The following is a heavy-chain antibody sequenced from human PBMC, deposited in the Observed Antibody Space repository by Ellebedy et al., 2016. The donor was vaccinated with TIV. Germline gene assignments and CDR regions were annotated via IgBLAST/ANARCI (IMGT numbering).Heavy chain of an antibody. J-gene: IGHJ6*02. CDR1: GGSISSYY. CDR3: ASAPGRYWGIHYGMDV. V-gene: IGHV4-4*07. Sequence: MPSETLSLTCTVSGGSISSYYWSWIRQPAGKGLEWIGRIYASGSTDYNPSLKSRVTMSVDPPKNQFSLKLTSVTAADTAVYYCASAPGRYWGIHYGMDVWGQGTTVTVSS. D-gene: IGHD3-16*01. CDR2: IYASGST.